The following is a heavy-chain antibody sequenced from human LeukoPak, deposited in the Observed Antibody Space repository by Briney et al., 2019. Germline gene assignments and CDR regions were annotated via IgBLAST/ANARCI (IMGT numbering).Heavy chain of an antibody. D-gene: IGHD2-21*01. CDR3: ARGLFRFDI. J-gene: IGHJ3*02. CDR2: INHSGST. V-gene: IGHV4-34*01. CDR1: GGSFSGYY. Sequence: SETLSLTYAFYGGSFSGYYWSWIRQPPGKGLEWIGEINHSGSTNYNPSLKSRVTISVDTSKNQFSLKLSSVTAADTAVYYCARGLFRFDIWGQGTMVTVSS.